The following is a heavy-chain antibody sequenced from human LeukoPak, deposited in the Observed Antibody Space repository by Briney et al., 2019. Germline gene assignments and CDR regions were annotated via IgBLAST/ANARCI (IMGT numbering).Heavy chain of an antibody. J-gene: IGHJ3*01. V-gene: IGHV3-33*08. CDR3: ARDGSDPT. CDR2: IWYDGSNK. D-gene: IGHD2-21*02. CDR1: GFTFSTYA. Sequence: GGSLRLSCAASGFTFSTYAMHWVRRAPGKGLEWVAVIWYDGSNKYYADSVKGRFTISRDNSKSTLYLQMNSLRAEDTAVYYCARDGSDPTWGQGTMVTVSS.